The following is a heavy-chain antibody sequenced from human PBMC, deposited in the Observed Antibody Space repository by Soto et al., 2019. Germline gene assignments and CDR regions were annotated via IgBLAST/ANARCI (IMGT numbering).Heavy chain of an antibody. D-gene: IGHD3-10*01. J-gene: IGHJ4*02. CDR1: GFTFSSYA. V-gene: IGHV3-30-3*01. CDR2: ISYDGSNK. Sequence: QVQLVESGGGVVQPGRSLRLSCAASGFTFSSYAMHWVRQAPGKRLEWVAVISYDGSNKYYADSVKGRFTISRDNSKNTLYLQMNSLRAEDTAVYYCARFQGSPGGYYFDYWGQGTLVTVSS. CDR3: ARFQGSPGGYYFDY.